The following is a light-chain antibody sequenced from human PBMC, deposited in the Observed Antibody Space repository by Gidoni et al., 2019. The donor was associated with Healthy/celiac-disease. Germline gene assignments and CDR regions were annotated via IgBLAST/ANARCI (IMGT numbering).Light chain of an antibody. CDR1: SSNIGSNY. J-gene: IGLJ3*02. CDR2: RNN. V-gene: IGLV1-47*01. CDR3: AAWDDSLSSGV. Sequence: QSVLTPPPSASVTPGQTVTIACSGSSSNIGSNYVYWYQQLPGTAPKLLIYRNNQRPSGVPDRFSGSKSGTSASLAISGLRSEDEADYYCAAWDDSLSSGVFGGGTKLTVL.